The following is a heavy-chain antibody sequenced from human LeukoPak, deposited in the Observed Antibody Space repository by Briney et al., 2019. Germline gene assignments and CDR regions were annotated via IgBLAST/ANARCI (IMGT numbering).Heavy chain of an antibody. CDR2: IYYSGSS. J-gene: IGHJ5*02. CDR3: ARGVITMVRGVIPT. V-gene: IGHV4-59*01. Sequence: PSETLSLTCTVSGGSISSYYWSWIRQPPGKGLEWIGYIYYSGSSNYNPSLKSRVTISVDTSKNQFSLKLSSVTAADTAVYYCARGVITMVRGVIPTWGQGTLVTVSS. D-gene: IGHD3-10*01. CDR1: GGSISSYY.